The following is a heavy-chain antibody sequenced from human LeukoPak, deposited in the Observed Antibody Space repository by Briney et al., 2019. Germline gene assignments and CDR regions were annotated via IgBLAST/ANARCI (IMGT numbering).Heavy chain of an antibody. J-gene: IGHJ4*02. CDR3: ASSAFEWELRYYFDY. CDR2: IWYDGSNK. Sequence: GRSLRLSCAASGFSFSSYGMHWVRQAPGKGLEWVAVIWYDGSNKYYVDSVKGRFTISRDNSKNTLYLQMNSLRAEDTAVYYCASSAFEWELRYYFDYWGQGTLVTVSS. CDR1: GFSFSSYG. V-gene: IGHV3-33*01. D-gene: IGHD1-26*01.